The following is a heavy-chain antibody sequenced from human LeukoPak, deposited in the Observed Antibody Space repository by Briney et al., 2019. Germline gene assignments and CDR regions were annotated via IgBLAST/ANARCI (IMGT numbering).Heavy chain of an antibody. Sequence: GGSLRISCAASGFTFSSYSMNWVRQAPGKGLEWVSHITSSDNTKYYADSVKGRFTISRDNAKNSLYLQMNSLRDEDTAVYFCAGGDGWFGELLSFDCWGQGTLVTVSS. J-gene: IGHJ4*02. CDR1: GFTFSSYS. D-gene: IGHD3-10*01. CDR3: AGGDGWFGELLSFDC. V-gene: IGHV3-48*02. CDR2: ITSSDNTK.